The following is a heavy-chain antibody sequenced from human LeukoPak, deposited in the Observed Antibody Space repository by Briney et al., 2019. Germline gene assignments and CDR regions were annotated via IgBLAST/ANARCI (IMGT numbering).Heavy chain of an antibody. CDR3: PREGSVGAVDY. Sequence: ASVKVSCKASGYTFTDSYIHWVRQAPGQGLEWMGWINPNSGDTTYAQKFEGRVTMTRDSSIITAYMELSRLTSDDTAVYYCPREGSVGAVDYWGQGTLVTVSS. D-gene: IGHD1-26*01. J-gene: IGHJ4*02. CDR1: GYTFTDSY. V-gene: IGHV1-2*02. CDR2: INPNSGDT.